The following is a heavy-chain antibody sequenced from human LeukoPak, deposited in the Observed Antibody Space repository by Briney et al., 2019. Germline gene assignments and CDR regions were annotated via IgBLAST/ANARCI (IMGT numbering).Heavy chain of an antibody. V-gene: IGHV3-30*04. CDR3: ARAPLHSNGWSFDY. D-gene: IGHD6-19*01. J-gene: IGHJ4*02. CDR1: ELTFSSFT. CDR2: ISYDGRNK. Sequence: PGGSLRLSCAASELTFSSFTMHWVRQAPGKGLEWVAVISYDGRNKYYADSVKGRFTISRDNSKNTLYLQMNSLRPEDTAVYYCARAPLHSNGWSFDYWGQGTLVTVSS.